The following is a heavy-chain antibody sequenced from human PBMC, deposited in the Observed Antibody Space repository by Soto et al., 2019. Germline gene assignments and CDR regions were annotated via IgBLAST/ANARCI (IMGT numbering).Heavy chain of an antibody. CDR3: ARSGYSYGYSIPNYYYYYMDV. Sequence: SETLSLTCTVSGGSISSYYWSWIRQPPGKGLEWIGYIYYSGSTNYNPSLKSRVTISVDTSKNQFSLKLSSVTAADTAVYYCARSGYSYGYSIPNYYYYYMDVWGKGTTVTVSS. V-gene: IGHV4-59*01. CDR1: GGSISSYY. D-gene: IGHD5-18*01. J-gene: IGHJ6*03. CDR2: IYYSGST.